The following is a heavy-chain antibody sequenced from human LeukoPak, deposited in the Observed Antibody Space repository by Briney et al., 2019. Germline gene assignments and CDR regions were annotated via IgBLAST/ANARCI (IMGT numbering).Heavy chain of an antibody. V-gene: IGHV4-34*01. Sequence: PSETLSLTCAVYGGSLSGYYWSWIRQPPGKGLEWIGEINHSGSTNYNPSLKSRVTISVDKSKNQFSLKLSSVTAADTAVYYCARLPDPWGQGTLVTVSS. CDR2: INHSGST. CDR1: GGSLSGYY. J-gene: IGHJ5*02. CDR3: ARLPDP.